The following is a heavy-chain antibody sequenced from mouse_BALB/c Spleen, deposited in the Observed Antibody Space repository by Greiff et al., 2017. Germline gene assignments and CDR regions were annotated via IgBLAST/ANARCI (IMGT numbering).Heavy chain of an antibody. V-gene: IGHV5-6-5*01. D-gene: IGHD1-1*01. J-gene: IGHJ3*01. CDR2: ISSGGST. Sequence: EVKLMESGGGLVKPGGSLKLSCAASGFTFSSYAMSWVRQTPEKRLEWVASISSGGSTYYPDSVKGRFTISRDNARNILYLQMSSLRSEDTAMYYCARAGYYYGSSGFAYWGQGTLVTVSA. CDR3: ARAGYYYGSSGFAY. CDR1: GFTFSSYA.